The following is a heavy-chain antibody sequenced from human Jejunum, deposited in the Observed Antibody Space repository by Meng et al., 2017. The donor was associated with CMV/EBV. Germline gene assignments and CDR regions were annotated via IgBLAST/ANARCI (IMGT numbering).Heavy chain of an antibody. CDR3: ARDEGESGGHYYYYY. D-gene: IGHD2-21*01. J-gene: IGHJ4*02. Sequence: QVELQQSGPGLVMPSQTLSITCAISGDSASSHTAAWHWIRQSPSRGLEWLGRTFYRSEWHNQYAGSVRSRLTLNADTSKNQFSLHLNSVTPEDTAIYYCARDEGESGGHYYYYYWGQGILVTVS. CDR1: GDSASSHTAA. CDR2: TFYRSEWHN. V-gene: IGHV6-1*01.